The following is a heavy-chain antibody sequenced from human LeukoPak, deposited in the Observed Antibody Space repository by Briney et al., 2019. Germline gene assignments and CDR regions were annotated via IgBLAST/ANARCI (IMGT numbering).Heavy chain of an antibody. Sequence: ASVKVSCKASGYTFTGYYMHWVRQAPGQGLEWMGWINPNSGGTNYAQKFQGRVTMTRDTSISTAYMELSRLRSDDTAVYYCARDSWSFYYYYYMDVWGKRTTVTVSS. CDR1: GYTFTGYY. J-gene: IGHJ6*03. CDR3: ARDSWSFYYYYYMDV. D-gene: IGHD6-13*01. CDR2: INPNSGGT. V-gene: IGHV1-2*02.